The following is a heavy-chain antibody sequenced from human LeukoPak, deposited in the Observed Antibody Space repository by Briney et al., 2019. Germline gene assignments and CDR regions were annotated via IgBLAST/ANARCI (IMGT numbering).Heavy chain of an antibody. CDR3: AKSPGRRNY. Sequence: TGGSLRLSCAASGFTFSSSAMGWVRQAPGEGLEWVSAISGSGGSTTYADSVEGRFTISRDNSKNTLYLQMNSPRAEETTVYYCAKSPGRRNYWGRGTLVTVSS. V-gene: IGHV3-23*01. D-gene: IGHD3-10*01. CDR1: GFTFSSSA. CDR2: ISGSGGST. J-gene: IGHJ4*02.